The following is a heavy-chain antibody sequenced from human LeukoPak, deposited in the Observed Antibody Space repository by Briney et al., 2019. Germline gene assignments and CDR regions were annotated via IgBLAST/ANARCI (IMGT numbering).Heavy chain of an antibody. CDR3: ARDPGITGTTHYYYYGMDV. J-gene: IGHJ6*02. V-gene: IGHV1-46*01. CDR1: GYTFPSYF. D-gene: IGHD1-7*01. CDR2: INPTGGST. Sequence: AAVKVSCKASGYTFPSYFMHWVRQAPGQGLEWMGIINPTGGSTTYAQKFQGRFTMTRDTSTSTVYMELSSLRSDDTAVYYCARDPGITGTTHYYYYGMDVWGQGPTVTVSS.